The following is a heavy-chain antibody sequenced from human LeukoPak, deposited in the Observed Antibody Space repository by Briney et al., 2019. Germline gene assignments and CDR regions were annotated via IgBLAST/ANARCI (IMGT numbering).Heavy chain of an antibody. CDR3: AREVVAAAGTVDY. J-gene: IGHJ4*02. Sequence: SETLSLTCAVYGGSFSGYYWSWVRQPPGKGLEWIGEINHSGSTNYNPSLKSRVTISVDTSKNQFSLKLTSVTAADTAVYYCAREVVAAAGTVDYWGQGTLVTVSS. V-gene: IGHV4-34*01. CDR2: INHSGST. CDR1: GGSFSGYY. D-gene: IGHD6-13*01.